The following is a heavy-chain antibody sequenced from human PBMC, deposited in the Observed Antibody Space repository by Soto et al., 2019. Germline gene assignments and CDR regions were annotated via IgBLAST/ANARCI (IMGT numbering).Heavy chain of an antibody. CDR1: GFIFSRYA. V-gene: IGHV3-23*01. Sequence: EIQLLESGGGLAQPGGSLRLSCAASGFIFSRYAMTWVRQAPGKGLEWVSSITGGGDSTYYADSVRGRFTISRDVSAKTVYLQMNRLRAEDTALYYCAKHSDIYGPYFFDYWGQGSLVTVSS. CDR2: ITGGGDST. CDR3: AKHSDIYGPYFFDY. D-gene: IGHD5-18*01. J-gene: IGHJ4*02.